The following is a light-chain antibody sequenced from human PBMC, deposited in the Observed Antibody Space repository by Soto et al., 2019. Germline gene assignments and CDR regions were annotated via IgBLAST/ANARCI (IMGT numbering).Light chain of an antibody. Sequence: EIVLTQSPATLSLSPGERATLSCRASQSVSRYLAWYQQKPGQAPRLLIYDASNRATGIPARFSGSGSGTDFTLTVSSLELEDFAVYYCQQRSNWPPTFGGGTKVEIK. CDR2: DAS. CDR3: QQRSNWPPT. V-gene: IGKV3-11*01. J-gene: IGKJ4*01. CDR1: QSVSRY.